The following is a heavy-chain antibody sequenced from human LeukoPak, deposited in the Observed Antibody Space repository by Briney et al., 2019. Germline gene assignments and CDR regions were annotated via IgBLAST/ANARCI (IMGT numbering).Heavy chain of an antibody. CDR1: GGSISSSNW. J-gene: IGHJ5*02. CDR2: IYHSGST. D-gene: IGHD2-15*01. V-gene: IGHV4-4*02. Sequence: PSETLSLTCAVSGGSISSSNWWSWVRQPPGKGLEWIGQIYHSGSTNYNPSLKSRVTISVDKSKNRFSLKLRSVTAADTAVYYCARPLPLGYCSGGSCYGRGAWFDRWGQGTLVTVSS. CDR3: ARPLPLGYCSGGSCYGRGAWFDR.